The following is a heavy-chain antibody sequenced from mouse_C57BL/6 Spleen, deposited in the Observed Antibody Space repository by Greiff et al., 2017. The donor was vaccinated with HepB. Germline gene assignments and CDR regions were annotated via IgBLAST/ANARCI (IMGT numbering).Heavy chain of an antibody. V-gene: IGHV1-7*01. CDR1: GYTFTSYW. J-gene: IGHJ1*03. CDR3: AREDGDYPYWYFDV. CDR2: INPSSGYT. Sequence: VQLQQSGAELAKPGASVKLSCKASGYTFTSYWMHWVNQRPGQGLEWIGYINPSSGYTKYNQKFKDKATLTADKYSSTAYMQLSSLTYEDSAVYYCAREDGDYPYWYFDVWGTGTTVTVSS. D-gene: IGHD2-13*01.